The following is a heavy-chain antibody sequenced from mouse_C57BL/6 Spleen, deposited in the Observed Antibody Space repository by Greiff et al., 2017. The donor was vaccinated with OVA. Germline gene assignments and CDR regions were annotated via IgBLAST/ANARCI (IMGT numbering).Heavy chain of an antibody. J-gene: IGHJ2*01. CDR1: GYTFTDYY. Sequence: VQLQQSGPELVKPGASVKISCKASGYTFTDYYMDWVKQSPGKSLEWIGDINPNNGGTNYNQKFKGKATLTVDKSSSTAYMELRSLTSEDTAVYYCARWGYDSYFDYWGQGTTLTVSS. D-gene: IGHD2-4*01. V-gene: IGHV1-18*01. CDR2: INPNNGGT. CDR3: ARWGYDSYFDY.